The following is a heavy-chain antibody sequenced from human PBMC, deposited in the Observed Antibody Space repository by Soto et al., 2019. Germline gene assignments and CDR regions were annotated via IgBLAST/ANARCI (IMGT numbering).Heavy chain of an antibody. D-gene: IGHD2-2*01. CDR1: GFTFSSYG. Sequence: QVELVESGGGVVQPGGSLRLACAASGFTFSSYGMHWVRQAPGKGLEWVAVIWFDGSKEFYAASVEGRFTISRDTSKNMVYLEMNSPIDEDTAVYYCARAVPAAKGWFDSWGQGTLVTVSS. CDR2: IWFDGSKE. J-gene: IGHJ5*01. V-gene: IGHV3-33*01. CDR3: ARAVPAAKGWFDS.